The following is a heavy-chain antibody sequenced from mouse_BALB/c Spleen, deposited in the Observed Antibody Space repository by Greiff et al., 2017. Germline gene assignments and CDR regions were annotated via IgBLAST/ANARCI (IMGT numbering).Heavy chain of an antibody. V-gene: IGHV2-2*02. CDR2: IWSGGST. J-gene: IGHJ4*01. Sequence: VKLMESGPGLVQPSQSLSITCTVSGFSLTSYGVHWVRQSPGKGLEWLGVIWSGGSTDYNAAFISRLSISKDNSKSQVFFKMNSLQANDTAIYYCARTTVVDYYAMDYWGQGTSVTVSS. CDR1: GFSLTSYG. D-gene: IGHD1-1*01. CDR3: ARTTVVDYYAMDY.